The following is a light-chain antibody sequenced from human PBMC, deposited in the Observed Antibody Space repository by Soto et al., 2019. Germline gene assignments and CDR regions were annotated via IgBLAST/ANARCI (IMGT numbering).Light chain of an antibody. CDR1: ENIYTN. CDR2: GAS. J-gene: IGKJ1*01. V-gene: IGKV3-15*01. CDR3: QQYNNWPPWT. Sequence: EIVMTQSLATLSVSPGERATLSCRASENIYTNLAWYQQKPGQPPRLLIYGASTRATGIPARFSGSGSETEFTLTISSLQSEDYAIYYCQQYNNWPPWTFGQGTKVDIK.